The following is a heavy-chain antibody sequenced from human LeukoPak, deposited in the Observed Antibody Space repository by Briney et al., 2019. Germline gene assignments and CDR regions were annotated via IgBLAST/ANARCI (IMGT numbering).Heavy chain of an antibody. V-gene: IGHV3-23*01. J-gene: IGHJ4*02. D-gene: IGHD6-13*01. CDR3: AITLHSNSWVRLFDY. Sequence: GGSLRLSCAASGFTFSSYAMSWVRQAPGKGLEWVSAISGSGGSTYYADSVKGRFTISRDNTKNTLYLQMNSLRAEDTAVYYCAITLHSNSWVRLFDYWGQGTLVTVSS. CDR2: ISGSGGST. CDR1: GFTFSSYA.